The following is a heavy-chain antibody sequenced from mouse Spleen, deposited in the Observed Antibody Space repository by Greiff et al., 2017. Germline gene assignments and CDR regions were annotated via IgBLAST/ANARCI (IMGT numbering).Heavy chain of an antibody. D-gene: IGHD4-1*01. V-gene: IGHV1-64*01. Sequence: QVQLQQPGAELVKPGASVKLSCKASGYTFTSYWMHWVKQRPGQGLEWIGMIHPNSGSTNYNEKFKSKATLTVDKSSSTAYMQLSSLTSEDSAVYYCAREAVTGTGYFDYWGQGTTLTVSS. CDR3: AREAVTGTGYFDY. CDR2: IHPNSGST. CDR1: GYTFTSYW. J-gene: IGHJ2*01.